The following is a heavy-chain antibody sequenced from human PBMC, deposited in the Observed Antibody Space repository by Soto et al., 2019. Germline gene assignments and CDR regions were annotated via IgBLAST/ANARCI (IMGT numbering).Heavy chain of an antibody. D-gene: IGHD1-26*01. V-gene: IGHV1-58*02. CDR3: AAVISRSPSGSFDY. J-gene: IGHJ4*02. CDR1: GFTFTSSA. Sequence: SVKVSCKASGFTFTSSAMQWVRQARGQRLEWIGWIVVGSGNTNYAQKFQERVTITRDMSTSTAYMELSSLRSEDTAVYYCAAVISRSPSGSFDYWGQGTLVTVSS. CDR2: IVVGSGNT.